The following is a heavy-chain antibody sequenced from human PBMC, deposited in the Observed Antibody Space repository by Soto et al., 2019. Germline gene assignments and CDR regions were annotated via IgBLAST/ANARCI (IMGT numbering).Heavy chain of an antibody. J-gene: IGHJ4*02. CDR1: GFTFSSYA. D-gene: IGHD2-21*01. V-gene: IGHV3-23*01. CDR2: ISGSGGST. CDR3: AKPGGAETDDYYFDY. Sequence: EVQLLESGGGLVQPGGSLRLSCAASGFTFSSYAMSWVRQAPGKGLEWVSAISGSGGSTYYADSVKGRFTISRDNSKNTLYLQMSSMTAEAAAVYYCAKPGGAETDDYYFDYWGQGTLVTVSS.